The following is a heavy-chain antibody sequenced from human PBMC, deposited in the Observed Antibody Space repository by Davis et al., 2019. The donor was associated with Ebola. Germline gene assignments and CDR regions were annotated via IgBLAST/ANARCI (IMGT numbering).Heavy chain of an antibody. V-gene: IGHV3-23*01. CDR3: VKDLYGDFGGFDY. CDR1: GFIFSTYA. Sequence: PGGSLRLSCSASGFIFSTYAMTWVRQAPGKGLEWVSVIRGNSDSTYYADSVKGRFTISRDNSKSTLYQQMSSLRAEVTALYYCVKDLYGDFGGFDYWGQGTLVTVSS. CDR2: IRGNSDST. D-gene: IGHD4-17*01. J-gene: IGHJ4*01.